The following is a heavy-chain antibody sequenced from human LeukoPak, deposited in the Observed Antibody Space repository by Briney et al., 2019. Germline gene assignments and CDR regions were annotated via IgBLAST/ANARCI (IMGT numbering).Heavy chain of an antibody. V-gene: IGHV1-69*13. Sequence: SLKVSCKASGCTVSSYAVSWVRRAPGQGPEWRGGIIPVFGTPNYAQKFQGRLTITADESTSTTYMELSSLRSEDTAVYYCARGIGIPGRHQRFDPWGQGTLVTVSS. CDR3: ARGIGIPGRHQRFDP. D-gene: IGHD2/OR15-2a*01. J-gene: IGHJ5*02. CDR1: GCTVSSYA. CDR2: IIPVFGTP.